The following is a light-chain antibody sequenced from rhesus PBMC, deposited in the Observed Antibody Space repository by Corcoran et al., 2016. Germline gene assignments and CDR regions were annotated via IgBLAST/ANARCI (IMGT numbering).Light chain of an antibody. CDR1: ENVNNY. CDR3: QHGYGTPRT. V-gene: IGKV1-74*01. J-gene: IGKJ1*01. Sequence: DIQMTQSPSSLSASVGDRVTITCRASENVNNYLNWYQQKPGKAPKLLIYKASTLQRGVPSRFSGSGSGTDYTFTISSLQPEDVETYYCQHGYGTPRTFGQGTKVEIK. CDR2: KAS.